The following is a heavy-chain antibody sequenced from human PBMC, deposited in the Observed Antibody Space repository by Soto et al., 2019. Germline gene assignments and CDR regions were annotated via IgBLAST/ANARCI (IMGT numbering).Heavy chain of an antibody. D-gene: IGHD3-16*01. J-gene: IGHJ4*02. CDR2: IYSGGST. V-gene: IGHV3-66*01. CDR1: GFTVSTKY. CDR3: ARDPWAADY. Sequence: EVQLVESGGGLVQPGGSLRLSCAASGFTVSTKYMSWVRQATGKGLEWVSVIYSGGSTFYADSVRGRFTISRDNSKNTVKLQMNSLRAEDTAVYYCARDPWAADYWGQGTLVTVSS.